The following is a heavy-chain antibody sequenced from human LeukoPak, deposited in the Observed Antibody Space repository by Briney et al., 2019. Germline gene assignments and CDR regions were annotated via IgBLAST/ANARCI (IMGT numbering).Heavy chain of an antibody. CDR1: GGSISSYS. Sequence: SETLSLTCTVSGGSISSYSWSWIRQPPGKGLEWIGYIYYSGSTNYNPSLKCRLTISVDTSKNQFSLNLSSVTAADTAVYYCARGMTTGPDPWGQGTLVTVSS. CDR3: ARGMTTGPDP. D-gene: IGHD4-17*01. J-gene: IGHJ5*02. CDR2: IYYSGST. V-gene: IGHV4-59*08.